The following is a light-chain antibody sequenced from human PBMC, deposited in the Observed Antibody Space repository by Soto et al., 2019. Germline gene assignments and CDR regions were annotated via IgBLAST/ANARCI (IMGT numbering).Light chain of an antibody. V-gene: IGKV3-20*01. CDR3: QQYGSAPGT. CDR1: QSVSSSY. J-gene: IGKJ3*01. CDR2: GAS. Sequence: EIELTQSPGTLSLSPGERATLSCRASQSVSSSYLAWYQQKPGQAPRLLIYGASSRATGIPYRFSGSGSGTDFTLTISRLEPEDFAVYYCQQYGSAPGTFGHGTKVDIK.